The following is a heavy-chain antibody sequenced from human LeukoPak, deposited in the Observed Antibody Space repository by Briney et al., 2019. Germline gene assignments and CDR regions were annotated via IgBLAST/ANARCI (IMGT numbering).Heavy chain of an antibody. CDR2: INPNSGGT. CDR3: ARGTFPRYSSSWHY. Sequence: ASVKVSCKASGYTFTGYYMHGVRQAPGQGLEWMGWINPNSGGTNYAQKFQGRVTMTRDTSISTADMELSRLRSDDTAVYYCARGTFPRYSSSWHYWGQGTLVTVSS. V-gene: IGHV1-2*02. J-gene: IGHJ4*02. D-gene: IGHD6-13*01. CDR1: GYTFTGYY.